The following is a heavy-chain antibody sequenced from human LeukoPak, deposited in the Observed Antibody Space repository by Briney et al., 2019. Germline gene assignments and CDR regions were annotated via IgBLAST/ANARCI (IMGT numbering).Heavy chain of an antibody. Sequence: GGSLRLSCAASGFTFNKYAMGWVRQAPGKVLEWVSTISGSGGSTYYADSVKGRFTISRDNSKNTLYLQMNSLRADDTAVYYCAKRGDSSGWSQYDYWGQGTLVTVSS. V-gene: IGHV3-23*01. CDR2: ISGSGGST. J-gene: IGHJ4*02. CDR3: AKRGDSSGWSQYDY. D-gene: IGHD6-19*01. CDR1: GFTFNKYA.